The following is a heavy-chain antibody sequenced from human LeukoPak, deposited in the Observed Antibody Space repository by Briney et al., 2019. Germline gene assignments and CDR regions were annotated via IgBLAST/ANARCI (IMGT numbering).Heavy chain of an antibody. V-gene: IGHV3-23*01. J-gene: IGHJ4*02. D-gene: IGHD1-7*01. Sequence: GGSLRLSCAASGFTFSSYAMSWVRRAPGKGLEGVSAISASGYSTYYADSVKGRFTISRDNSKKTLYLKMNSLRAEDTAIFYCAKDVYNWNFYFDYWGQGTLVTVSS. CDR1: GFTFSSYA. CDR3: AKDVYNWNFYFDY. CDR2: ISASGYST.